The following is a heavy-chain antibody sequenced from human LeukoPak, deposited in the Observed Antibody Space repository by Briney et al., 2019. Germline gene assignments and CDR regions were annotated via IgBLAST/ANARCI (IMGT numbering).Heavy chain of an antibody. CDR1: GFTFSSYS. V-gene: IGHV3-48*01. CDR2: ISSSSSTI. J-gene: IGHJ4*02. Sequence: QAGGSLRLSCAASGFTFSSYSMNWVRQAPGKGLEWVSYISSSSSTIYYADSVKGRFTISRDNAKNSLYLQMNNLRAEDTAVYYCAKFIVGASSRFDFWGQGTLVTVSS. CDR3: AKFIVGASSRFDF. D-gene: IGHD1-26*01.